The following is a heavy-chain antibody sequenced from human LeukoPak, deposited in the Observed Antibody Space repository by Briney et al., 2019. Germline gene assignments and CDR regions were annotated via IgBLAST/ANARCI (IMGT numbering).Heavy chain of an antibody. CDR3: ARAVPWADSSGYYLDY. V-gene: IGHV4-34*01. CDR1: GGSFSGYY. J-gene: IGHJ4*02. D-gene: IGHD3-22*01. CDR2: INHSGST. Sequence: SETLSLTCAVYGGSFSGYYWSWIRQPPGKGLEWIGEINHSGSTNYNPSLKSQVTISVDTSKNQFSLKLSSVTAADTAVYYCARAVPWADSSGYYLDYWGQGTLVTVSS.